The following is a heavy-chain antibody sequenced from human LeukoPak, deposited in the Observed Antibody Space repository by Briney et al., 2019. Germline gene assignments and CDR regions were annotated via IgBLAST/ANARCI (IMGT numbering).Heavy chain of an antibody. Sequence: ASVKVSCKASGYTFSSYGITWVRQAPGQGLEWMGWISVYNGNTNYAQKFQGRVTMTTDTSTSTAYMDLTSLRSDDTAVYYCANYYDSTGYNYFQNWGQGTLVTASS. CDR1: GYTFSSYG. CDR3: ANYYDSTGYNYFQN. D-gene: IGHD3-22*01. CDR2: ISVYNGNT. V-gene: IGHV1-18*01. J-gene: IGHJ1*01.